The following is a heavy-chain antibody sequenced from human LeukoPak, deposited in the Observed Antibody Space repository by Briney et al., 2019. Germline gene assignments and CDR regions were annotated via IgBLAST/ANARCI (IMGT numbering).Heavy chain of an antibody. J-gene: IGHJ4*02. Sequence: GGSLRLSCAASGFTFDDYAMHWVRHAPGKGLEWVSFISWDGGSTYYADSVKGRFTISRDNSRNSLYLQMNSLRAENTALYYCAKEATDSATIDYWGQGALVTVSS. D-gene: IGHD1-1*01. V-gene: IGHV3-43D*04. CDR2: ISWDGGST. CDR1: GFTFDDYA. CDR3: AKEATDSATIDY.